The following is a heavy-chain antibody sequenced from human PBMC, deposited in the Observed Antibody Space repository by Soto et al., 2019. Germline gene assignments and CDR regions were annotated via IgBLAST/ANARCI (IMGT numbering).Heavy chain of an antibody. D-gene: IGHD3-22*01. J-gene: IGHJ4*02. V-gene: IGHV3-33*01. CDR1: GFTFSSYG. Sequence: QVQLVESGGGVVQPGRSLRLSCAASGFTFSSYGMHWVRQAPGKGLEWVAVIWYDGSNKYYADSVKGLFTISRDNSKNTLYLQMNSLRAEDTAVYYCAREGYYYSSGYFFDYWGQGTLVTVSS. CDR3: AREGYYYSSGYFFDY. CDR2: IWYDGSNK.